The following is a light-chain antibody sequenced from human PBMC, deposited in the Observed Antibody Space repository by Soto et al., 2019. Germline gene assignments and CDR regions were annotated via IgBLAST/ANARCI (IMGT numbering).Light chain of an antibody. V-gene: IGKV3-20*01. J-gene: IGKJ2*01. CDR3: QHYGSSLYT. CDR1: QSVGSTY. CDR2: AAS. Sequence: EIVLTQSPGTLSLSPGERGTLSCRASQSVGSTYLAWYQQKPGQAPRLLIYAASSRATGIPDRFSGSGSGTDFTLTINRLEPADFAVYYCQHYGSSLYTFGQGTKLEIK.